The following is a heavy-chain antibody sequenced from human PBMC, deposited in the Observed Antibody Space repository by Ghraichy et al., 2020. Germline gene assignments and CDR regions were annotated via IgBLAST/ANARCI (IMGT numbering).Heavy chain of an antibody. J-gene: IGHJ6*03. D-gene: IGHD2-15*01. V-gene: IGHV5-51*01. Sequence: GGSLRLSCKGSGYSFTSYWIGWVRQMPGKGLEWMGIIYPSDSDTRYSPSFQGQVTISADKSISTAYLQWSSLKASDTAMYYCVRYCSGGSGEYYYMDVWGKGTTVTVSS. CDR3: VRYCSGGSGEYYYMDV. CDR1: GYSFTSYW. CDR2: IYPSDSDT.